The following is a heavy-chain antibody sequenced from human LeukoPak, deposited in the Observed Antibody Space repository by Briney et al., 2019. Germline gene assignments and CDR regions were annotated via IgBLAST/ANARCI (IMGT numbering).Heavy chain of an antibody. CDR3: ASGDNYDSSGYSPLDY. CDR1: GYTFTSYG. V-gene: IGHV1-18*01. CDR2: ISAYNGNT. Sequence: ASVKVSCKASGYTFTSYGISWVRQAPGQGLEWMGWISAYNGNTNYAQKLQGRVTMTKDTSTSTAYMELRSLRSDDTAVYYCASGDNYDSSGYSPLDYWGQGTLVTVSS. J-gene: IGHJ4*02. D-gene: IGHD3-22*01.